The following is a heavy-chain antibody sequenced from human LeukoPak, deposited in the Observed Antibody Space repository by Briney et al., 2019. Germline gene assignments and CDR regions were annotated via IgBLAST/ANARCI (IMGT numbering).Heavy chain of an antibody. CDR1: GFTFSSYS. Sequence: GGSLRLSCAASGFTFSSYSMNWVRQAPGKGLEWVSSISSSSSYIYYADSVKGRFTISRDNAKSSLYLQMNSLRAEDTAVYCCARDPRCSSTSCFNWFDPWGQGTLVTVSS. D-gene: IGHD2-2*01. J-gene: IGHJ5*02. CDR2: ISSSSSYI. CDR3: ARDPRCSSTSCFNWFDP. V-gene: IGHV3-21*01.